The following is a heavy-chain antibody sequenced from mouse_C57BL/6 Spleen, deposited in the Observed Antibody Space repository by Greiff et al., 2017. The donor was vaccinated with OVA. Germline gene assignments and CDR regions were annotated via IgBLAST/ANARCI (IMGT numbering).Heavy chain of an antibody. D-gene: IGHD2-1*01. Sequence: QVHVKQSGAELVRPGASVKLSCKASGYTFTDYYINWVKQRPGQGLEWIARIYPGSGNTYYNEKFKGKATLTAEKSSSTAYMQLSSLTSEDSAVYFCEAIYYGNLGYFDVWGTGTTVTVSS. CDR1: GYTFTDYY. CDR2: IYPGSGNT. J-gene: IGHJ1*03. V-gene: IGHV1-76*01. CDR3: EAIYYGNLGYFDV.